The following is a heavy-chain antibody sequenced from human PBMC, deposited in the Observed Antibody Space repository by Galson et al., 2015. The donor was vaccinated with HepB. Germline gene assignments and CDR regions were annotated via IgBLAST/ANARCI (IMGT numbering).Heavy chain of an antibody. J-gene: IGHJ6*02. CDR2: IWYDGSQK. Sequence: SLRLSCAASGFTFSSYGMHRVRQAPGKRLEWVAIIWYDGSQKYYGDSVRGRFTISRDNSKNTLYLQMDSLRAEDTAVYYCARDYGSGMDVWGQGTTVIVSS. V-gene: IGHV3-33*01. CDR3: ARDYGSGMDV. CDR1: GFTFSSYG. D-gene: IGHD3-10*01.